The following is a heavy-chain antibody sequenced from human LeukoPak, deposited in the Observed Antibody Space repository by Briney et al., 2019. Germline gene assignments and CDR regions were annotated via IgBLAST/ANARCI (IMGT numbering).Heavy chain of an antibody. Sequence: ASVKVSSKASGYTFTVYYMHWVRHAPGQGLEWMGWINPNSGGTNYAQKFQGRVTMTRDTSISTAYMELSRLRSDDTAVYYCARDQRGSGGLDYWGQGTLVTVSS. V-gene: IGHV1-2*02. D-gene: IGHD3-10*01. CDR2: INPNSGGT. CDR1: GYTFTVYY. J-gene: IGHJ4*02. CDR3: ARDQRGSGGLDY.